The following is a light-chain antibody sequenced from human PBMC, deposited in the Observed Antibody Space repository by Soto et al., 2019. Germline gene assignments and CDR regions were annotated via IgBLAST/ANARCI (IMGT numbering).Light chain of an antibody. Sequence: EIVSTQSPGTLSLSPGERATLSCRASQSVSSNYLAWYQQKPGQAPRLLIYGTSNRATDIPDRFSGSGSGTDFTLTISRLEPEDFAVYYCQHYAGSPLFTFGPGTKVDLK. CDR1: QSVSSNY. CDR2: GTS. CDR3: QHYAGSPLFT. V-gene: IGKV3-20*01. J-gene: IGKJ3*01.